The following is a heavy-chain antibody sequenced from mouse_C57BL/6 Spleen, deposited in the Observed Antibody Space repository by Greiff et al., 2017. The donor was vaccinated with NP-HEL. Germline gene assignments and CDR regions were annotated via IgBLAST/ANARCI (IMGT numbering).Heavy chain of an antibody. CDR3: ARQLRLFYYFDY. D-gene: IGHD3-2*02. CDR2: IYPGSGST. Sequence: QVQLQQPGAELVKPGASVKMSCKASGYTFTSYWITWVKQRPGQGLEWIGDIYPGSGSTNYNEKFKSQATLTVDTSSSTAYMQLSSLTSEDSAVYYCARQLRLFYYFDYWGQGTTLTVSS. V-gene: IGHV1-55*01. J-gene: IGHJ2*01. CDR1: GYTFTSYW.